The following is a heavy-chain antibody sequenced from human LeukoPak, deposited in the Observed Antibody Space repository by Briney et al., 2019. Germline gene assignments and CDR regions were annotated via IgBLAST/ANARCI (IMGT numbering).Heavy chain of an antibody. J-gene: IGHJ4*02. V-gene: IGHV3-21*01. Sequence: GGSLRLSCAASGFTFSTYNMNWARQAPGKGLEWVSSITSSSSYIYYADSVKGRFTISRDNAKNSLYLQMNSLRAEDTAEYYCARDGERGELSLYMDYWGQGTLVTVSS. CDR2: ITSSSSYI. CDR1: GFTFSTYN. CDR3: ARDGERGELSLYMDY. D-gene: IGHD3-16*02.